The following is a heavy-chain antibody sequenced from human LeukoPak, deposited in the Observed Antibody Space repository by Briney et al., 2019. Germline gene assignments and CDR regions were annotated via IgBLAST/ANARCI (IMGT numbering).Heavy chain of an antibody. J-gene: IGHJ4*02. CDR2: ISSSSSYI. V-gene: IGHV3-21*01. CDR1: GFTFSSYS. Sequence: GGSLRPSCAASGFTFSSYSMNWVRQAPGKGLEWVSSISSSSSYIYYADSVKGRFTISRDNAKNSLYLQMNSLRAEDTAVYYCARDLVVARVRNSPDDYWGQGTLVTVSS. CDR3: ARDLVVARVRNSPDDY. D-gene: IGHD2-15*01.